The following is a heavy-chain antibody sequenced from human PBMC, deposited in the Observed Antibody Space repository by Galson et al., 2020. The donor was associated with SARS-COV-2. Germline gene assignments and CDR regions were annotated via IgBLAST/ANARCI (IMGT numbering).Heavy chain of an antibody. J-gene: IGHJ5*02. CDR2: ISYDGSNK. Sequence: GGSLRLSCAASGFTFSSYAMHWVRQAPGKGLEWVAVISYDGSNKYYADSVKGRFTISRDNSKNTLYLQMNSLRAEDTAVYYCARELIAAAGSNWFDPWGQGTLLTVSS. D-gene: IGHD6-13*01. CDR3: ARELIAAAGSNWFDP. CDR1: GFTFSSYA. V-gene: IGHV3-30*01.